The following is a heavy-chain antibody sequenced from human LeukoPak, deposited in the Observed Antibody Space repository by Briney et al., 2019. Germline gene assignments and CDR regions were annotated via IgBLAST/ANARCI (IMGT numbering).Heavy chain of an antibody. D-gene: IGHD2-2*01. Sequence: PSETLSLTCAVYGGSFSGYYWSWIRQPPGKGLEWIGEINHSGSTNYNPSLKSRVTISVDTSKNQFSLKLSSVTAADTAVYYCARGPDCSSTSCYGPKNWFDPWGQGTLVTVSS. CDR3: ARGPDCSSTSCYGPKNWFDP. CDR1: GGSFSGYY. CDR2: INHSGST. V-gene: IGHV4-34*01. J-gene: IGHJ5*02.